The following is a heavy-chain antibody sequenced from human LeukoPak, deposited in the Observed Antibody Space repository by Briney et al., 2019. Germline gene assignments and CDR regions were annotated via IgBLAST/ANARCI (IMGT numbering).Heavy chain of an antibody. D-gene: IGHD3-10*01. CDR1: GFTFSSYG. Sequence: GGSLRLSCAASGFTFSSYGVNWVRQAPGKGLEWVALISYDGGSRHYADSVRGRFTISRDNSKNTLYLHMNSLRPEDTAVYYCAKQSRRAYYYGSGTYAGSHYFDYWGQGTLVTVSS. CDR2: ISYDGGSR. CDR3: AKQSRRAYYYGSGTYAGSHYFDY. J-gene: IGHJ4*02. V-gene: IGHV3-30*18.